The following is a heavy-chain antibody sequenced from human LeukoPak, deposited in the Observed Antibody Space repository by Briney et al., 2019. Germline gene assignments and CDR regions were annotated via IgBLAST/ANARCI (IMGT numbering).Heavy chain of an antibody. CDR2: IYSGGST. Sequence: GGSLRLSCAASGFTVSSNYMTWVRQAPGKGLEWVSVIYSGGSTYYADSVKGRFTISRDNSKNTLYLQMNSLRAEDTAIYYCAKWGDDYNQLLDYWGQGTLVTVSS. CDR3: AKWGDDYNQLLDY. J-gene: IGHJ4*02. V-gene: IGHV3-53*01. D-gene: IGHD5-24*01. CDR1: GFTVSSNY.